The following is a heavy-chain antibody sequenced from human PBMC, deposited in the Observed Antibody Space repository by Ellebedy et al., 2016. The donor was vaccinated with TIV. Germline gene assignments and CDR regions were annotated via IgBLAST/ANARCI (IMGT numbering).Heavy chain of an antibody. V-gene: IGHV1-18*01. CDR3: ARVSGSYYKTSSSAYFDY. CDR2: ISAYNGNT. Sequence: AASVKVSCKASGYTFTSYGINWVRQAPGQGLEWMGWISAYNGNTNYAQNLQGRVTMTTVTSTSTAFMDLRSLRSDDTAVYYCARVSGSYYKTSSSAYFDYWGQGTLVTVSS. J-gene: IGHJ4*02. D-gene: IGHD1-26*01. CDR1: GYTFTSYG.